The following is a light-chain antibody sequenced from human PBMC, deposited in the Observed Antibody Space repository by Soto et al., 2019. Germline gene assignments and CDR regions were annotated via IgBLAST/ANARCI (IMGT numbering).Light chain of an antibody. V-gene: IGKV1-27*01. Sequence: DVQLTQSPSSLSASLGDRVTITCRASQGFNNYLAWYQQKPGKVPNLLIYAASTLESGVPSRFSSSGSGTDFTLTISSLRPEDATTYYCQKFNSVPTFGGGTKVEI. CDR1: QGFNNY. CDR2: AAS. J-gene: IGKJ4*01. CDR3: QKFNSVPT.